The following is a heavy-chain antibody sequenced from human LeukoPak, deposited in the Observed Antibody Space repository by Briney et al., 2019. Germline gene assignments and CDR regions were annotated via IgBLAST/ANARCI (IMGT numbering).Heavy chain of an antibody. Sequence: KPSETLSLTCTVSGASISGSGYYWGWIRQPPGKGLEWIGYIYYSGSTNYNPSLKSRVTISVDTSKNQFSLKLSSVTAADTAVYYCARDRMSQYYYDSSGHMDVWGKGTTVTVSS. CDR1: GASISGSGYY. CDR3: ARDRMSQYYYDSSGHMDV. D-gene: IGHD3-22*01. J-gene: IGHJ6*03. CDR2: IYYSGST. V-gene: IGHV4-61*08.